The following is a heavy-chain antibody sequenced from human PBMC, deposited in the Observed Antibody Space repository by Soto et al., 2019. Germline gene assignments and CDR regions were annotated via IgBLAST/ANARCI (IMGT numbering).Heavy chain of an antibody. CDR1: GGSLSNYY. Sequence: QVQLQESGPRLVKPSETLSLTCTVSGGSLSNYYWSWIRQPAGKGLEWIGRVYTVGSTNYNPSLKSRVTMSIDTSKNQFSLMLTSVTAADTAVYFCATSPQTHSYAQFDSWGQGSLVTVSS. CDR2: VYTVGST. D-gene: IGHD3-16*01. CDR3: ATSPQTHSYAQFDS. V-gene: IGHV4-4*07. J-gene: IGHJ4*02.